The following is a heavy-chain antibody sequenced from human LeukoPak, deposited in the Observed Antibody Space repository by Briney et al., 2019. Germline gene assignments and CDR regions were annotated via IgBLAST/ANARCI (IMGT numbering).Heavy chain of an antibody. CDR1: GGSISSYH. CDR2: INTSGST. V-gene: IGHV4-4*07. Sequence: PSETLSLTCTVSGGSISSYHWTWIRQPAGKGLEWIGRINTSGSTKYNPSLKSRVTMSVDTSKNQFSLKLSSVTAADTAVYYCARPSGGSGSLFDPWGQGTLVTVSS. CDR3: ARPSGGSGSLFDP. J-gene: IGHJ5*02. D-gene: IGHD3-22*01.